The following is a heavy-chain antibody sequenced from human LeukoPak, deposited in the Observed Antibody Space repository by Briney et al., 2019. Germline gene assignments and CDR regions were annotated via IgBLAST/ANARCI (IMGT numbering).Heavy chain of an antibody. Sequence: GGSLRLSCAASGFTFSSYEMNWVRQAPGKGLEWVSYISSSGSTIYYADSVKGRFTISRDNSKNTLYLQMNSLRAEDTAVYYCANPPTVTSFDHWGQGTLVT. CDR1: GFTFSSYE. J-gene: IGHJ4*02. D-gene: IGHD4-11*01. CDR3: ANPPTVTSFDH. CDR2: ISSSGSTI. V-gene: IGHV3-48*03.